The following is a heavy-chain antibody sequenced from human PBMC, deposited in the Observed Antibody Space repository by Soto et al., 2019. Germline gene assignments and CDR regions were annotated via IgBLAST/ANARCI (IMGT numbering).Heavy chain of an antibody. Sequence: ASAKVSCKASGYTFTRYTMNWVRQAPGQRLEWMGWINPDNGNTKSSQKFQDRVIITRDTSASTAYMDLSSLRSEDTAVYYCARGIATGQLDPWGQGTLVTVSS. V-gene: IGHV1-3*01. CDR2: INPDNGNT. CDR1: GYTFTRYT. CDR3: ARGIATGQLDP. D-gene: IGHD2-15*01. J-gene: IGHJ5*02.